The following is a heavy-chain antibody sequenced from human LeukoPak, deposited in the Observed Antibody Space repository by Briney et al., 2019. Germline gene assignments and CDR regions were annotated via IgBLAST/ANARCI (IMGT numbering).Heavy chain of an antibody. V-gene: IGHV1-2*02. D-gene: IGHD2-2*01. CDR2: INPNSGGT. CDR3: ARERRIVVVPAATPRFDY. J-gene: IGHJ4*02. Sequence: ASVKVSCKASGYTSTGYYMHWVRQAPGQGLEWMGWINPNSGGTNYAQKFQGRVTMTRDTSISTAYMELSRLRSDDTAVYYCARERRIVVVPAATPRFDYWGQGTLVTVSS. CDR1: GYTSTGYY.